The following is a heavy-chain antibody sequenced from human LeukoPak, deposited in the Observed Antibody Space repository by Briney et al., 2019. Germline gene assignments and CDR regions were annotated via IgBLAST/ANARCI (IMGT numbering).Heavy chain of an antibody. Sequence: SETLSLTCTVSGGSISSYYWSWIRQPPGKGLEWIGYIYYSGSTNYNPSLKSRVTISVDTSKNQFSLKLSSVTAADTAVFYCARGGLWIYYFDYWGQGTLVTVSS. CDR1: GGSISSYY. J-gene: IGHJ4*02. CDR2: IYYSGST. CDR3: ARGGLWIYYFDY. V-gene: IGHV4-59*01. D-gene: IGHD1-1*01.